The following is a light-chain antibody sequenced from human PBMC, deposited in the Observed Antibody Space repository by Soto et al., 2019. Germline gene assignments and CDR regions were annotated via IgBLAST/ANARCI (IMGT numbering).Light chain of an antibody. J-gene: IGKJ2*01. V-gene: IGKV4-1*01. CDR1: QSVLHSSNNKNY. CDR2: WAS. Sequence: IVMTQSPDSLAVSLGERATIDCKSSQSVLHSSNNKNYLAWYQQKPGQLPKLLIYWASTRESGVPDRFSGSGSGTDFTLNISSLQAEDVAIYYCQQYYSTSYTFGQGTKLEIK. CDR3: QQYYSTSYT.